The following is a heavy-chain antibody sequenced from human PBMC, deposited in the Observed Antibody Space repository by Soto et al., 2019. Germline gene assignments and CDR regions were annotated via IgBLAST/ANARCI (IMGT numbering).Heavy chain of an antibody. V-gene: IGHV3-23*01. J-gene: IGHJ4*02. CDR1: GFTFSSYA. D-gene: IGHD3-9*01. CDR3: AKDDHDILTGSDY. CDR2: ISGSGGST. Sequence: GGSLRLSCAAAGFTFSSYAMSWVRQAPGKGLEWVSAISGSGGSTYYADSVKGRFTISRDNSKNTLYLQMNSLRAEDTAVYYCAKDDHDILTGSDYWGQGTLVTVSS.